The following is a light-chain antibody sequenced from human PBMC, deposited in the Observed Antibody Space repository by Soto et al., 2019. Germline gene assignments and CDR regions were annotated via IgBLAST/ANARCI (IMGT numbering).Light chain of an antibody. V-gene: IGKV3-20*01. CDR3: QEYGSSPPT. CDR1: QSVSSSY. Sequence: EIVLTQSPGTLSLSPGERATLSCRASQSVSSSYLAWYQQKPGQAPRLLIYGASSRATGIPDRFSGSGSGTAVTLTISRLEPEDSAVYYCQEYGSSPPTFDQVTKLEIK. J-gene: IGKJ2*01. CDR2: GAS.